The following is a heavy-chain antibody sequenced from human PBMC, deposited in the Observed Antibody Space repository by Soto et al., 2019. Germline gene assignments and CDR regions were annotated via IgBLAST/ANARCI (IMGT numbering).Heavy chain of an antibody. CDR1: GFTFSSYS. Sequence: RRLSCAASGFTFSSYSMNWVRQAPGKGLEWVSSISSSSSYIYYADSVKGRFTISRDNAKNSLYLQMNSLRAEDTAVYYCARVLPGYSSSWYNWFDPWGQGTLVTVSS. CDR3: ARVLPGYSSSWYNWFDP. J-gene: IGHJ5*02. CDR2: ISSSSSYI. D-gene: IGHD6-13*01. V-gene: IGHV3-21*01.